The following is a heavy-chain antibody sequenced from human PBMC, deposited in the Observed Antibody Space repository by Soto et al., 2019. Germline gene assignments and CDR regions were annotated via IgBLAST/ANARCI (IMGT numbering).Heavy chain of an antibody. V-gene: IGHV3-23*01. CDR3: AKRRGAGGHFDY. Sequence: DVQLLESGGGLVQPEGSLRLSCAASGFTFSSYAMGWVRQGPGKGLEWVAVVSIGGSTHYADSVRGRFTISRDNSKNTLSLQMNSLTAEDTDVYFCAKRRGAGGHFDYWGHGALVTVSS. J-gene: IGHJ4*01. D-gene: IGHD2-15*01. CDR2: VSIGGST. CDR1: GFTFSSYA.